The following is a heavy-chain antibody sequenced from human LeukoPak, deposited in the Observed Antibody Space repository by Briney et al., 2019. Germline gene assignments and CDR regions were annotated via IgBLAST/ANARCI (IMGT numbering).Heavy chain of an antibody. V-gene: IGHV3-48*01. J-gene: IGHJ4*02. D-gene: IGHD3-22*01. Sequence: GGPLRLSCAASVFTFSTYSMNWVRQAPEKGLECVSYISSSSSTIYYADSVKGRFTISRDNAKNSLYLQMNSLRAEDTAVYYRARGSTYYDSSGQVPFDYWGQGTLVTVSS. CDR1: VFTFSTYS. CDR3: ARGSTYYDSSGQVPFDY. CDR2: ISSSSSTI.